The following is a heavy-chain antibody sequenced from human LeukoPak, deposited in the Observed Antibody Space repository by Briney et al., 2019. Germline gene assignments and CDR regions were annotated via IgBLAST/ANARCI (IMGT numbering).Heavy chain of an antibody. CDR1: GFTFSSFA. J-gene: IGHJ6*02. CDR2: IYSDGSRT. V-gene: IGHV3-64*04. CDR3: GRAMDV. Sequence: GGSLRLSCAASGFTFSSFAMHWVRQAPGKGLEYLSAIYSDGSRTYYADSVKGRFTISRDNAKNSVYLQMNSLRAEDAAVYYCGRAMDVWGQGTTVTVSS.